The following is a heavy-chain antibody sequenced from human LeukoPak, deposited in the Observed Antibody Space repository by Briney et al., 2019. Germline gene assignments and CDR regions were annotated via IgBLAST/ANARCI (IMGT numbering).Heavy chain of an antibody. Sequence: GGSLRLSCAASGFTFSCYWMSWVRQAPGKGLEWVANIKQDGSEKYYVDSVKGRFTISRDNAKNSLYLQMNSLRAEDTAVYYCARDRYYYDSSGWSDYWGQGTLVTVSS. V-gene: IGHV3-7*01. D-gene: IGHD3-22*01. CDR2: IKQDGSEK. CDR3: ARDRYYYDSSGWSDY. CDR1: GFTFSCYW. J-gene: IGHJ4*02.